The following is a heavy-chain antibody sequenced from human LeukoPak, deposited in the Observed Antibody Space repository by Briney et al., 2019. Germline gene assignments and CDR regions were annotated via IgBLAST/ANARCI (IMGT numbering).Heavy chain of an antibody. CDR1: GYTVTDYY. CDR2: INPNSGGT. CDR3: ARESSSTGVDF. V-gene: IGHV1-2*06. J-gene: IGHJ4*02. D-gene: IGHD1-26*01. Sequence: ASVKVSCKASGYTVTDYYMHWVRQAPGQGLEWMGRINPNSGGTNYAQKFQGRVTMTRDTSISTAYMDLSRLRSDDTALYYCARESSSTGVDFWGQGTLVTVSS.